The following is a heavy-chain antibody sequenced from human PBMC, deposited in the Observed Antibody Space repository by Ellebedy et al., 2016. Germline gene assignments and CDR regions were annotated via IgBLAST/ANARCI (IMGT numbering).Heavy chain of an antibody. CDR1: GDSISDYY. CDR3: ARDAWGRDAFDI. D-gene: IGHD7-27*01. Sequence: GSLRLXXTVSGDSISDYYWNWIRQPPGKGLEWIGYMYYTGSTKYNPSLKSRVTISADTSKKQFSLKLNSVTAADTAVYYCARDAWGRDAFDIWGQGTVVIVSS. V-gene: IGHV4-59*13. J-gene: IGHJ3*02. CDR2: MYYTGST.